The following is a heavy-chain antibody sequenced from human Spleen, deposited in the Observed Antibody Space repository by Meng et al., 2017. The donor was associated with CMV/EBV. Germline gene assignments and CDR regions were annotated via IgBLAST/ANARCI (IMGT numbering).Heavy chain of an antibody. CDR1: GGSISSYY. Sequence: GSLRLSCTVSGGSISSYYWSWIRQPPGKGLEWIGYVFYTGKINYNPSLKSRVTLSVDTSKNQFSLKLSSVTTADTAVYYCARGDPTVTGNYFFDYWGQGALVTVSS. J-gene: IGHJ4*02. D-gene: IGHD4-17*01. CDR2: VFYTGKI. CDR3: ARGDPTVTGNYFFDY. V-gene: IGHV4-59*01.